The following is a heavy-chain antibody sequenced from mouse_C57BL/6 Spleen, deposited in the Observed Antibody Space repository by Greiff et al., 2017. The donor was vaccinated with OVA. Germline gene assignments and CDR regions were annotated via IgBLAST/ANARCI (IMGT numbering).Heavy chain of an antibody. CDR2: IYPGDGDT. CDR1: GYAFSSYW. Sequence: VQLQQSGAELVKPGASVKISCKASGYAFSSYWMNWVKQRPGKGLEWIGQIYPGDGDTNYNGKFNGKATLTADKSSSTAYMQLSSLTSEDSAVYFCARGGILYGSSPDYYAMDYWGQGTSVTVSS. CDR3: ARGGILYGSSPDYYAMDY. D-gene: IGHD1-1*01. J-gene: IGHJ4*01. V-gene: IGHV1-80*01.